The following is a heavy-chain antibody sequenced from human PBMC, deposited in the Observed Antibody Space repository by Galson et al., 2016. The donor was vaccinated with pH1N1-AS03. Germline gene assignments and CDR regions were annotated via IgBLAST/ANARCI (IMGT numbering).Heavy chain of an antibody. CDR1: GYTFTSYY. J-gene: IGHJ2*01. D-gene: IGHD1-7*01. V-gene: IGHV1-46*01. Sequence: SVKVSCKASGYTFTSYYIHWVRQAPGQGLEWMGIINPTRSSTIYAQKFRGRVTMKRDTSTSTVFMELSSLGSEDTAVYYCAKDRGIPGATWGWYSDLWGRGTLVTVSS. CDR2: INPTRSST. CDR3: AKDRGIPGATWGWYSDL.